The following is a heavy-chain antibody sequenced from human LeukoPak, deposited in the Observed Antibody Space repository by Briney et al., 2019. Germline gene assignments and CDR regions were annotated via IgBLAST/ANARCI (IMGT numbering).Heavy chain of an antibody. CDR1: GFTFSSYE. CDR2: IISSGSTI. CDR3: ASLSSGWYYFDY. J-gene: IGHJ4*02. D-gene: IGHD6-19*01. Sequence: GGSLRLSCAASGFTFSSYEMNWVRQATGKGLEWVSYIISSGSTIYYADSVKGRFTISRDNAKNSLYLQMNSLRAEDTAVYYCASLSSGWYYFDYWGQGTLVTVSS. V-gene: IGHV3-48*03.